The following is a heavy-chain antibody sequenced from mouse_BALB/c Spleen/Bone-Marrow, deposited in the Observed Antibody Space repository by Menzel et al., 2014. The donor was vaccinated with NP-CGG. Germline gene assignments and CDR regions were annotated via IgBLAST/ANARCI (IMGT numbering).Heavy chain of an antibody. D-gene: IGHD2-1*01. J-gene: IGHJ1*01. Sequence: EVKLQESGPRLVKPSQTLSLTCSVTGDSITSGYWNWIRKFPGNKLEYMGHISYSGSTYYNPSLKSRISITRDTSTNQYYLQLNSVTTEDTATYYCARRDYGKRFDVWGAGTTVTVSS. V-gene: IGHV3-8*02. CDR2: ISYSGST. CDR3: ARRDYGKRFDV. CDR1: GDSITSGY.